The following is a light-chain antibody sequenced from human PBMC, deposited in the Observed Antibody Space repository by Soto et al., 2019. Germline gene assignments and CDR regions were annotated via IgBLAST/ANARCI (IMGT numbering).Light chain of an antibody. J-gene: IGKJ1*01. CDR3: QQFGNSPQT. CDR1: QSINSNY. CDR2: AAS. Sequence: EIVLTQSPGTLSLSAGERATLSCRASQSINSNYFAWYQQKPGQAPRLLIYAASRRATGIPDRFSGSGSGTDVTLTINRLEPEDFAVYYCQQFGNSPQTFGQGTKVEIK. V-gene: IGKV3-20*01.